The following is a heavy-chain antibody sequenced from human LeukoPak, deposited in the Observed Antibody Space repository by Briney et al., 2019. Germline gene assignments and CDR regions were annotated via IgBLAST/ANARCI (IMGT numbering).Heavy chain of an antibody. J-gene: IGHJ6*02. CDR2: IYHSGST. D-gene: IGHD3-10*01. CDR1: GGSISSGAYY. Sequence: SETLSLTCTVSGGSISSGAYYWSWIRQPPGTGLEWIGYIYHSGSTYYNSSLKGRVAISVDTSKNQFSLELSSVTAADTAVYYCARVSAPPRGYYYYGMDVWGQGTTVTVS. CDR3: ARVSAPPRGYYYYGMDV. V-gene: IGHV4-30-4*01.